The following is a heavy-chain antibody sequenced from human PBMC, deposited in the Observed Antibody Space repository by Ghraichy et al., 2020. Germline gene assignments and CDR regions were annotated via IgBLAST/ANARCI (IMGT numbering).Heavy chain of an antibody. CDR1: GFTFSTHG. CDR2: IWPGGKNK. Sequence: GGSLRLSCAASGFTFSTHGMHWVRQAPGKGLEWGAIIWPGGKNKNYADSVKGRFTISRDNSKNTVYLQMDSLTAADTAVYYCARDRDGPDFWGQGTLVTVSS. V-gene: IGHV3-33*01. CDR3: ARDRDGPDF. J-gene: IGHJ4*02. D-gene: IGHD5-24*01.